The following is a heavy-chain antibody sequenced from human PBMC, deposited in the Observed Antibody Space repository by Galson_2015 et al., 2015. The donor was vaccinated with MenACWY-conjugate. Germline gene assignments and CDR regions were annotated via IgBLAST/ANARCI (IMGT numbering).Heavy chain of an antibody. CDR2: THHTGST. D-gene: IGHD3-10*01. Sequence: TLSLTCTVSGYSISSGSFWAWIRQTPGKGLEWLGTTHHTGSTYYNPSLENRVTISLDTSNNQVSLRLNSVTAADSAVYYCARRVRRLTKPSDSWGQGLLVTVSS. CDR1: GYSISSGSF. CDR3: ARRVRRLTKPSDS. J-gene: IGHJ4*02. V-gene: IGHV4-38-2*02.